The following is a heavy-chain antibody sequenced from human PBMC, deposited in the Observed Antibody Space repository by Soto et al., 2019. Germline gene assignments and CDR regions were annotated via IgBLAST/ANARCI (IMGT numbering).Heavy chain of an antibody. J-gene: IGHJ6*02. CDR3: AHSRCGGDCLQSYSSHYYYGMDV. Sequence: QITLKESGPTLVKPTQTLTLTCTISGFSLSTGGVGVGWIRQPPGKALEWLALIYWDDDKRYSPSLKSRLTINKDTSKNQVVLSITNMDPVDTASYYCAHSRCGGDCLQSYSSHYYYGMDVWGQGTTVTVSS. CDR1: GFSLSTGGVG. V-gene: IGHV2-5*02. D-gene: IGHD2-21*02. CDR2: IYWDDDK.